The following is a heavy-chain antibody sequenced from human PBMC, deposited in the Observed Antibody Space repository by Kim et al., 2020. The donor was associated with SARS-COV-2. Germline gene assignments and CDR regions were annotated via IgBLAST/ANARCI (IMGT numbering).Heavy chain of an antibody. CDR3: ARRIVGASGAFDI. Sequence: YSPSFQGQVTISADKSISTAYLQWSSLKASDTAMYYCARRIVGASGAFDIWGQGTMFTVSS. J-gene: IGHJ3*02. D-gene: IGHD1-26*01. V-gene: IGHV5-51*01.